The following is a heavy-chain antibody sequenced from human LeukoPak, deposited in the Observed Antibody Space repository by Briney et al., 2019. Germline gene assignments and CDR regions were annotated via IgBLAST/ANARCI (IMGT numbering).Heavy chain of an antibody. CDR1: GFTFSNYG. D-gene: IGHD2-8*02. V-gene: IGHV3-33*08. CDR3: ARIACTGGNCKPYYYYGLDV. J-gene: IGHJ6*02. CDR2: IWYDGSIK. Sequence: PGGSLRLSCAASGFTFSNYGMHWVRQAPGKGLEWVAVIWYDGSIKYYADSVKGRFTFSRDNSKSTMYLQMNSLRAEDTAVYYCARIACTGGNCKPYYYYGLDVWGQGTTVTVSS.